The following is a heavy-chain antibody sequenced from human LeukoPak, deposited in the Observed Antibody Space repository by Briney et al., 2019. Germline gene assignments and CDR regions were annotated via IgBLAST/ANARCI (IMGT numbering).Heavy chain of an antibody. J-gene: IGHJ4*02. V-gene: IGHV4-34*01. D-gene: IGHD1-26*01. CDR1: GESLSKYY. CDR2: INHRGST. CDR3: ASSVGSTGY. Sequence: SETLSLTCAVYGESLSKYYWTWIRQSPGKGLEWIGEINHRGSTNLNPSLKSRVTLSVDTSKHQFSLKLTSVTAADAAVYYCASSVGSTGYWGQGTLVTVSS.